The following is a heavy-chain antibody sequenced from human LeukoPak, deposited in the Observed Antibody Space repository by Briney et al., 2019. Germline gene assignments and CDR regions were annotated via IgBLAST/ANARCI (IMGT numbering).Heavy chain of an antibody. CDR1: GFTFSNYA. CDR3: ARDRYYYDSSGYYHDAFDI. CDR2: ISGSGDST. V-gene: IGHV3-23*01. J-gene: IGHJ3*02. D-gene: IGHD3-22*01. Sequence: GGSLRLSCAASGFTFSNYAMRWVRQAPGKGLEWVSGISGSGDSTYYADSVKGRFTISRDNSKNTLYLQMNSLRAEDTAVYYCARDRYYYDSSGYYHDAFDIWGQGTMVTVSS.